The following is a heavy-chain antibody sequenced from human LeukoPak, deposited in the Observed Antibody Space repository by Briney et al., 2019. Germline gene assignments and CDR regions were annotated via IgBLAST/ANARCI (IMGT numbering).Heavy chain of an antibody. CDR3: ARDSGGRGTVNWNYISIISDI. D-gene: IGHD1-7*01. Sequence: PGGSLRLSCAASGFTFDDYGMSWVRQAPGKGLEWVSGINWNGGSTGYADSVKGRFTISRDNAKNSLYLQMNSLRAEDTAVYYCARDSGGRGTVNWNYISIISDIWGQGTMVTVSS. CDR2: INWNGGST. CDR1: GFTFDDYG. J-gene: IGHJ3*02. V-gene: IGHV3-20*04.